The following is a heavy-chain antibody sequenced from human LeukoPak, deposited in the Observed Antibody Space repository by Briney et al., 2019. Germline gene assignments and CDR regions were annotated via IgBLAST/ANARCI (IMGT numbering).Heavy chain of an antibody. D-gene: IGHD3-22*01. CDR1: GFTFSSYS. CDR3: ARDGPLNYYDSSGYYGSNAFDI. CDR2: ISSSSSYI. J-gene: IGHJ3*02. V-gene: IGHV3-21*01. Sequence: GGSLRLSCAASGFTFSSYSMNWVRQAPGKGLEWVSSISSSSSYIYYADSVKGRFTISRDNAKNSLYLQMNSLRAEDTAVYYCARDGPLNYYDSSGYYGSNAFDIWGQGTVVTVSS.